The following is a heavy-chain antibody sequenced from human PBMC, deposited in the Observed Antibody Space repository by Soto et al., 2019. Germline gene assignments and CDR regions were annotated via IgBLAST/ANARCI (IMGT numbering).Heavy chain of an antibody. Sequence: EVQLLQSGGGLVQPGGSLRLSCAASGFTFSNYAMSWVRQTPGKGLECVSTINTNGVNRHYADSVKGRFSVSRDNSKNTLYLQTNSLRAEDRAVDYFTKDWQHDSWGQGTMVTVSS. J-gene: IGHJ5*01. V-gene: IGHV3-23*01. CDR3: TKDWQHDS. D-gene: IGHD6-13*01. CDR1: GFTFSNYA. CDR2: INTNGVNR.